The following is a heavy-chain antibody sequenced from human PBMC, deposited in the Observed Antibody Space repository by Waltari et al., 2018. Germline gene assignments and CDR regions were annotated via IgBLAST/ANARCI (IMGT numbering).Heavy chain of an antibody. D-gene: IGHD4-4*01. CDR3: ARDYSNYVTAFDI. J-gene: IGHJ3*02. CDR2: ISSSSSYI. V-gene: IGHV3-21*01. CDR1: GFTFSSYS. Sequence: EVQLVESGGGLVKPGGSLRLSCAASGFTFSSYSMNWVRQAPGKGLGWVSSISSSSSYIYYADSVKGRFTISRDNAKNSLYLQMNSLRAEDTAVYYCARDYSNYVTAFDIWGQGTMVTVSS.